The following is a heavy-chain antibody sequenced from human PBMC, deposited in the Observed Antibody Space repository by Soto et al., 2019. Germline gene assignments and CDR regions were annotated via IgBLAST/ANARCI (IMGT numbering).Heavy chain of an antibody. Sequence: QVQLVQSGAEVKKPGSSVKVSCKASGGTFSSYAISWVRQAPGQGLEWMGGIIPIFGTANYAQKFQGRVTITADESTSTAYMELSSLRSEDTAVYYCARGYCSGGSCYSFAPYYGMDVLGQGTTVTVSS. V-gene: IGHV1-69*01. CDR2: IIPIFGTA. CDR3: ARGYCSGGSCYSFAPYYGMDV. CDR1: GGTFSSYA. D-gene: IGHD2-15*01. J-gene: IGHJ6*02.